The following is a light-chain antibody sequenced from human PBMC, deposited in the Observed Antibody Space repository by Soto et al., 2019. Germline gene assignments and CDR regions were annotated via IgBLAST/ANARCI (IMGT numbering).Light chain of an antibody. Sequence: DIQMTQSPSTLSGNVGDRVTINCRASQTICSWLAWYQQKPGKAPKLLIYKASTLKSGVPSRFSGSGSGTDFTLTISCLQSEDFATYYCQQYYSYPRTFGQGTKVDIK. J-gene: IGKJ1*01. V-gene: IGKV1-5*03. CDR1: QTICSW. CDR3: QQYYSYPRT. CDR2: KAS.